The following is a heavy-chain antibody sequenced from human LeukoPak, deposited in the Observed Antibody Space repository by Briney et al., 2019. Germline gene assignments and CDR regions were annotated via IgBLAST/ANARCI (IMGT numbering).Heavy chain of an antibody. V-gene: IGHV4-59*12. CDR1: GGSISSYY. CDR2: IYYSGST. CDR3: ATLGFSSGYYYYFDH. D-gene: IGHD3-22*01. Sequence: PSQTLSLTCTVSGGSISSYYWSWIRQPPGKGLEWIGYIYYSGSTYYNPSLKSRVTMSVDTSKNQFSLKLSSVTAADTAVYYCATLGFSSGYYYYFDHWGQGTLVTVSS. J-gene: IGHJ4*02.